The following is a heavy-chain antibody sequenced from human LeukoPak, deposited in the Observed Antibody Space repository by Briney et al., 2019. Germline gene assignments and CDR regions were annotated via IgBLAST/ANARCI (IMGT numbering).Heavy chain of an antibody. J-gene: IGHJ6*03. CDR1: GFTFSRYS. CDR3: AREFVLRYFEGYMDV. CDR2: ISSSSGTI. Sequence: GGSLRLSCAASGFTFSRYSMNWVRQAPGKGLEWLSYISSSSGTIYYADSVKGRFTISRDNAKNSLYLQMNSLRAEDTAVYYCAREFVLRYFEGYMDVWGKGTTVTVSS. D-gene: IGHD3-9*01. V-gene: IGHV3-48*01.